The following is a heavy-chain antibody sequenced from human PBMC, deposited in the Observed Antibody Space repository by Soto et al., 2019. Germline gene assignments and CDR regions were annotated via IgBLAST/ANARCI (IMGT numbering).Heavy chain of an antibody. D-gene: IGHD2-2*02. CDR2: ISYTGST. V-gene: IGHV4-31*03. J-gene: IGHJ5*02. CDR1: GDSISSGVYF. CDR3: ARGPSPAAISQGFDP. Sequence: PSETLSLTCTVSGDSISSGVYFWSWIRQHPGQGLEWIGYISYTGSTYYNPSLKSRVTMSVDPSKNQFSLKLSSVTAADTALYYCARGPSPAAISQGFDPWGQGTLVTVSS.